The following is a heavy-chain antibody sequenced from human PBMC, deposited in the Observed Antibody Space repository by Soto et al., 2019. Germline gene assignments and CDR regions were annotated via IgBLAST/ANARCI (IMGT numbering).Heavy chain of an antibody. V-gene: IGHV4-59*01. D-gene: IGHD2-2*01. Sequence: SETLSLTCTVSGGSISSYYWSWIRQPPGKGLEWIGYIYYSGSTNYNPSLKSRVTISVDTSKNQFSLKLSSVTAADTAVYYCARTRSPYCSSTSCLYYFDYWGQGTLVTVSS. J-gene: IGHJ4*02. CDR2: IYYSGST. CDR1: GGSISSYY. CDR3: ARTRSPYCSSTSCLYYFDY.